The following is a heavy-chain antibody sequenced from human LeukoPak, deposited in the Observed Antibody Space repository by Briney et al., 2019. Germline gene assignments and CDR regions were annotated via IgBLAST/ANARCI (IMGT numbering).Heavy chain of an antibody. V-gene: IGHV3-23*01. CDR3: AKAPRRGGISLQSY. CDR1: GFTFSSYA. D-gene: IGHD6-13*01. J-gene: IGHJ4*02. Sequence: GGSLRLSCAASGFTFSSYAMSWVRQAPGKGLEWVSSISGSGGSTYYADSVKGRFTISRDNSKNTLYLQMNSLRAEDTAVYYCAKAPRRGGISLQSYWGQGTLVTVSS. CDR2: ISGSGGST.